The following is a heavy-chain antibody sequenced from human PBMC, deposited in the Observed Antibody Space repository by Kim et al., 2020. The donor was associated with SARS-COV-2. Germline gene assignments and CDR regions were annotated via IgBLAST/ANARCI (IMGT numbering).Heavy chain of an antibody. CDR3: ARDRITGTMGGMDV. D-gene: IGHD1-7*01. Sequence: ADSVKGRFTITRDNANNSLYLQMNRLRAEDTAVYYCARDRITGTMGGMDVWGQGTTVTVSS. J-gene: IGHJ6*02. V-gene: IGHV3-21*01.